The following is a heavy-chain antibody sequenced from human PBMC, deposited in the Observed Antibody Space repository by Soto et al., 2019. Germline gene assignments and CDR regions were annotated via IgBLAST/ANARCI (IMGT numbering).Heavy chain of an antibody. CDR3: GSGYDVGPLDY. CDR2: IIPILGIA. D-gene: IGHD5-12*01. Sequence: QVQLVQSGAEVKKPGSSVKVSCKASGGSFSSYTISWVRQAPGQGLEWMGRIIPILGIANYAQKFQGRVTITADKSTSTAYMELSSLRSEDTAVYYCGSGYDVGPLDYWGQGTLVTVSS. CDR1: GGSFSSYT. V-gene: IGHV1-69*02. J-gene: IGHJ4*02.